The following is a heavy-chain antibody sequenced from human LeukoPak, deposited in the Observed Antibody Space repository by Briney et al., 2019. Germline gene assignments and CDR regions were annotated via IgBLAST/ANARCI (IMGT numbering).Heavy chain of an antibody. CDR2: IRGSGIGT. V-gene: IGHV3-23*01. CDR3: AKEGSGSYSDY. D-gene: IGHD3-10*01. Sequence: PGGSLRLSCAASGFTFSSYGMNWVRQAPGKGLEWVSAIRGSGIGTHYAGSVKGRFTISRDNSKNTLYLQMNSLRAEDTAVYYCAKEGSGSYSDYWGQGTLVTVSS. CDR1: GFTFSSYG. J-gene: IGHJ4*02.